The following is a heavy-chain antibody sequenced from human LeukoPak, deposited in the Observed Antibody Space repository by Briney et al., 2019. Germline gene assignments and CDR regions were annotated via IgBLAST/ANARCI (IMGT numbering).Heavy chain of an antibody. V-gene: IGHV4-31*03. CDR1: GGSISSGGYY. J-gene: IGHJ4*02. Sequence: SETLSLTGSVSGGSISSGGYYWSWIRQHPGKGLEWIGNIYYSGSTYYNPSLKSRVTISVDTSENQFSLKLTSVTAADTAVYYCASRCPSYCTGGSCYSCDYWGRGTLVTVSS. CDR3: ASRCPSYCTGGSCYSCDY. D-gene: IGHD2-15*01. CDR2: IYYSGST.